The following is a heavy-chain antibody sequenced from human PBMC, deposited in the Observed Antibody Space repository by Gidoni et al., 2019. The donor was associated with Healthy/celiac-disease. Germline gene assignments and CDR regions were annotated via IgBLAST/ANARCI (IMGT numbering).Heavy chain of an antibody. Sequence: QVQLVQSGAEVKKPGASVQVSCKASGYTFTSYYMHWVRKAPGQGLEWMGIINPSGGSTSYAQKFQGRVTMTRDTSTSTVYMELSSLRSEDTAVYYCAIRYVDTAMGDMDYWGQGTLVTVSS. CDR2: INPSGGST. V-gene: IGHV1-46*01. J-gene: IGHJ4*02. D-gene: IGHD5-18*01. CDR3: AIRYVDTAMGDMDY. CDR1: GYTFTSYY.